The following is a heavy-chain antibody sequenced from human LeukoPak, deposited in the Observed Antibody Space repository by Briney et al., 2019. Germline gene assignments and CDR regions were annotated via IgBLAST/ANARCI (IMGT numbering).Heavy chain of an antibody. J-gene: IGHJ4*02. CDR1: GGSISSSNW. Sequence: PSETLSLTCAVSGGSISSSNWWSWVRQPPGKGLEWIGEIYHSGSTNYNPSLKSRVTISVDTSKNQFSLKLSSVTAADTAVYYCARLRTTLLWFGELLSYFDYWGQGTLVTVSS. V-gene: IGHV4-4*02. CDR3: ARLRTTLLWFGELLSYFDY. D-gene: IGHD3-10*01. CDR2: IYHSGST.